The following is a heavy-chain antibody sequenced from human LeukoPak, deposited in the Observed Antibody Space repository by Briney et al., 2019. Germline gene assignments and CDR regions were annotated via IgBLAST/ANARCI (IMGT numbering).Heavy chain of an antibody. D-gene: IGHD4-17*01. Sequence: PGGSLRLSCAASGFTFSSYGMSWVRQAPGKGLEWVSAISGSGGSTYYADSVKGRFTISRDNSKNTLYLQMNSLRAEDTAVYYCANGGYGDYVSDYWGQGTLVTVSS. CDR1: GFTFSSYG. CDR3: ANGGYGDYVSDY. V-gene: IGHV3-23*01. CDR2: ISGSGGST. J-gene: IGHJ4*02.